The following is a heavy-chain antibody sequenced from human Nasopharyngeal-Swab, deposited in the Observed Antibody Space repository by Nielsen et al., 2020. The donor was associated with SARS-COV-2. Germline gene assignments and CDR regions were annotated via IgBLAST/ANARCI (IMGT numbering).Heavy chain of an antibody. V-gene: IGHV3-21*01. CDR3: ASNPAMVRAIKDY. CDR2: ISSSSSYI. D-gene: IGHD3-10*01. J-gene: IGHJ4*02. Sequence: WIRQPPGKGLEWDSSISSSSSYIYYADSVKGRFTISRDNAKNSLYLQMNSLRAEDTAVYYCASNPAMVRAIKDYWGQGTRVTVSS.